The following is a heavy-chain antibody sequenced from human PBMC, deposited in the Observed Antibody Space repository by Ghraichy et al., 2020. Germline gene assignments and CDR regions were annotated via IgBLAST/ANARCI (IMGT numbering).Heavy chain of an antibody. CDR2: VYSSGST. D-gene: IGHD6-25*01. J-gene: IGHJ4*02. CDR1: GGSFSLYY. CDR3: VRSPSQYSAIDY. V-gene: IGHV4-59*08. Sequence: SETLSLTCTASGGSFSLYYWSWIRLPPGKGLEWIGYVYSSGSTNYNPSLKSRVTISVDTSENQFWLKLTSVTAADTAIYYCVRSPSQYSAIDYWGQGILVTVSS.